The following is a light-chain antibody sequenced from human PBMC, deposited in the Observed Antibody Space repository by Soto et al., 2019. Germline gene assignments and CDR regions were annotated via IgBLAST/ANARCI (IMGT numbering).Light chain of an antibody. J-gene: IGKJ1*01. Sequence: DIQLTQSPSSLSASLGDRVTITCRASQTTNNYLNWYQQKPGKAPQLLIYAASSLRSGVPSRFSGSGSGTDFTLTISSLQFEDFATYYCQQSYSGPPTFGQGTKVEIK. CDR1: QTTNNY. CDR2: AAS. V-gene: IGKV1-39*01. CDR3: QQSYSGPPT.